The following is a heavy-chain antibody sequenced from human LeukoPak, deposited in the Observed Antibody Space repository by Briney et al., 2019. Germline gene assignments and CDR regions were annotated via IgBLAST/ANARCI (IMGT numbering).Heavy chain of an antibody. CDR2: IRYDGSNK. D-gene: IGHD2-21*01. Sequence: PGGSLRLSCAACRFTFSSYGMHWVRQAPGKGLEWVAFIRYDGSNKYYADSVKGRFTISRDNSKNTLYLQMNSLRVEDTAVYYCASEGDYKFGYFSWGQGTLVTVSS. CDR1: RFTFSSYG. J-gene: IGHJ1*01. CDR3: ASEGDYKFGYFS. V-gene: IGHV3-30*02.